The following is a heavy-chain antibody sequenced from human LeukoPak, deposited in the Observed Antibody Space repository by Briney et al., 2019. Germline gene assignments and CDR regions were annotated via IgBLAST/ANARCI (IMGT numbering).Heavy chain of an antibody. CDR1: GYTFTGYY. Sequence: ASVKVSCKASGYTFTGYYMHWVRQAPGQGLEWMGWMNPNSGNTGYAQKFQGRVTMTRNTSISTAYMELSSLRSEDTAVYYCARGSYAADFDYWGQGTLVTVSS. CDR3: ARGSYAADFDY. CDR2: MNPNSGNT. V-gene: IGHV1-8*02. J-gene: IGHJ4*02. D-gene: IGHD2-2*01.